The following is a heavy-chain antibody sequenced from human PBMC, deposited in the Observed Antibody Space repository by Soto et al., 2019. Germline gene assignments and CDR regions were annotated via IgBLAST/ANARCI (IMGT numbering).Heavy chain of an antibody. CDR2: IYYSGST. CDR3: ASDVRTIHLGDYYYGMDV. V-gene: IGHV4-30-4*01. Sequence: SETLSLTCTVSGGSISSGDYYWSWIRQPPGKGLEWIGYIYYSGSTYYNPSLKSRVTISVDTSKNQFSLKLSSVTAADTAVYYCASDVRTIHLGDYYYGMDVWGQRTTVTGS. CDR1: GGSISSGDYY. D-gene: IGHD3-10*02. J-gene: IGHJ6*02.